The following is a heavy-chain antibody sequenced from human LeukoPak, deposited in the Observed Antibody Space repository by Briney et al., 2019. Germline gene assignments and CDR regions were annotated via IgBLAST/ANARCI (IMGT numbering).Heavy chain of an antibody. V-gene: IGHV3-53*05. J-gene: IGHJ5*02. D-gene: IGHD3-10*01. CDR2: IYSTGTT. CDR1: GLAVRSNY. CDR3: ARDRGPGWFDP. Sequence: GGSLRLSCAVSGLAVRSNYVSWVRQAPGKGLEWVAVIYSTGTTFYADSVKGRFTISRDNSKNTVYLHMNSLRPEDTAIYYCARDRGPGWFDPWGQGTLVTVSS.